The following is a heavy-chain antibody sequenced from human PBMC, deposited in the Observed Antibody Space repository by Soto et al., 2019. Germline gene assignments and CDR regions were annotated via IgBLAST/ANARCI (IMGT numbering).Heavy chain of an antibody. CDR3: AKVLNADILTGYADY. V-gene: IGHV3-30*18. CDR2: ISYDGSNK. D-gene: IGHD3-9*01. Sequence: PGGSLRLSCAASGFTFSSYGMHWVRQAPGKGLEWVAVISYDGSNKYYADSVKGRFTISRDNSKNTLYLQMNSLRAEDTAVYYCAKVLNADILTGYADYWGQGTLVTVSS. J-gene: IGHJ4*02. CDR1: GFTFSSYG.